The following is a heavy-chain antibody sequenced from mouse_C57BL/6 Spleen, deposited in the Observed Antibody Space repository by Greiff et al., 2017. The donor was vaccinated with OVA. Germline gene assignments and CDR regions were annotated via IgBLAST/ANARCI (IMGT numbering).Heavy chain of an antibody. V-gene: IGHV3-6*01. D-gene: IGHD2-2*01. CDR3: ARGYYGYDGAY. CDR1: GYSITSGYY. CDR2: ISYDGSN. Sequence: VQLKESGPGLVKPSQSLSLTCSVTGYSITSGYYWNWIRQFPGNKLEWMGYISYDGSNNYNPSLKNRISITRDTSKNQFFLKLNSVTTEDTATYYCARGYYGYDGAYWGQGTLVTVSA. J-gene: IGHJ3*01.